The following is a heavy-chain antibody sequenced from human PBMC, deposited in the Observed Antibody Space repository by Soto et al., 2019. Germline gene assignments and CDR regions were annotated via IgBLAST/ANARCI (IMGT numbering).Heavy chain of an antibody. D-gene: IGHD4-17*01. CDR2: ISGSGGST. CDR1: GFTFSSYA. J-gene: IGHJ3*02. Sequence: GGSLRLCCAASGFTFSSYAMSWVRQAPGKGLEWVSAISGSGGSTYYADSVKGRFTISRDNSKNTLHLQMNSLRAEDTAVYYCAKYRGDYGGNHDDAYAIWGQGTMVTVSS. CDR3: AKYRGDYGGNHDDAYAI. V-gene: IGHV3-23*01.